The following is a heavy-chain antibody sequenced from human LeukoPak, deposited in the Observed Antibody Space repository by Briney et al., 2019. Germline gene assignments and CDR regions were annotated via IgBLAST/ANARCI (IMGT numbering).Heavy chain of an antibody. CDR1: GYTFTGYY. Sequence: GASVKVSCKASGYTFTGYYMHWVRQAPGQGLEWMGRINPNSGGTNYAQKFQGWVTMARDTSTSTAYMELNRLRSDDTAVYYCARSGHYYDSSGYYSFDYWGQGTLVTVSS. CDR2: INPNSGGT. J-gene: IGHJ4*02. V-gene: IGHV1-2*04. D-gene: IGHD3-22*01. CDR3: ARSGHYYDSSGYYSFDY.